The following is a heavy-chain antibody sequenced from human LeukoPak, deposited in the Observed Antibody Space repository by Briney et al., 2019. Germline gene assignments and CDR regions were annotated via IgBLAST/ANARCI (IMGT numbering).Heavy chain of an antibody. Sequence: QPGGSLRLSCVASGLTFSSYAMSWVRQAPGKGLELVSAVSGSGGSTYYADSVQGRFTISRDNSKNTLYLQMNSLRPDDTAVYYCAKWDFDYWGQGTLVTVSS. CDR2: VSGSGGST. CDR3: AKWDFDY. CDR1: GLTFSSYA. V-gene: IGHV3-23*01. J-gene: IGHJ4*02.